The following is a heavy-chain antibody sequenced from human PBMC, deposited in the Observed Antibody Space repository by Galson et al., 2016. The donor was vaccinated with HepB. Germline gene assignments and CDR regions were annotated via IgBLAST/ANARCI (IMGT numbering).Heavy chain of an antibody. CDR2: ISTRRTT. CDR1: GFKLSHYA. V-gene: IGHV3-23*01. J-gene: IGHJ4*02. Sequence: SLRLSCAASGFKLSHYAMHWVRQGPDKGLEWVAGISTRRTTYYSDSVQGRFTISRDNSNNTLYLQMNGLRAEDTAVYYCAKGRLVRRIFDHWGQGTLLTVSS. D-gene: IGHD1-1*01. CDR3: AKGRLVRRIFDH.